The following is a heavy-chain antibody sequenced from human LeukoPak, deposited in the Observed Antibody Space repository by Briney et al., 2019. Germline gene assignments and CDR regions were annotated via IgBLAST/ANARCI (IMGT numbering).Heavy chain of an antibody. CDR1: GGSFSGYY. CDR2: INHSGST. D-gene: IGHD5-24*01. V-gene: IGHV4-34*01. J-gene: IGHJ3*02. CDR3: AREMVTIWRGAFDI. Sequence: PSETLSLTCAVYGGSFSGYYWSWIRQPPGKGLEWIGEINHSGSTNYNPSLKSRVTISVDTSKNQFSLKLSSVTAADTAVYYCAREMVTIWRGAFDIWGQGTMVTVSS.